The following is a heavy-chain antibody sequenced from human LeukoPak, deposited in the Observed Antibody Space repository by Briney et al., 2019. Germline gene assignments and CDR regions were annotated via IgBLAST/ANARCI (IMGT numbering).Heavy chain of an antibody. D-gene: IGHD2-2*01. J-gene: IGHJ6*04. Sequence: SETLSLTCTVSGGSISSYYWSWIRQPPGKGLGWIGYIYYSGGTTYNPSLKSRVTISVDTSKNQFSLKLSSVTAADTAVYYCARCGGIVVVPAAHNYYYYGMDVWGKGTTVTVSS. CDR1: GGSISSYY. CDR3: ARCGGIVVVPAAHNYYYYGMDV. CDR2: IYYSGGT. V-gene: IGHV4-59*01.